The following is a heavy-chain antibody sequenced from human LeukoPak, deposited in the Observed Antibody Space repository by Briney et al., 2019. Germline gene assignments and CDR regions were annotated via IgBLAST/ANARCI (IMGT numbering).Heavy chain of an antibody. CDR1: GGSISSGDYY. D-gene: IGHD3-22*01. V-gene: IGHV4-30-4*01. Sequence: SETLSLTCTVSGGSISSGDYYWSWIRQPPGKGLEWIGYIYYSGSTYCNPSLKSRVTISVDTSKNQFSLKLSSVTAADTAVYYCAREDGYDSSGYYDSYWGQGTLVTVSS. CDR2: IYYSGST. CDR3: AREDGYDSSGYYDSY. J-gene: IGHJ4*02.